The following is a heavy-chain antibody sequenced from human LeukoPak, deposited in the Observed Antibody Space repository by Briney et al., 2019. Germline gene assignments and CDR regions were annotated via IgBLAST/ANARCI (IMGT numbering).Heavy chain of an antibody. CDR2: INPNSGGT. CDR1: GYTFTVYY. D-gene: IGHD5-24*01. J-gene: IGHJ4*02. V-gene: IGHV1-2*02. CDR3: ARDGTGVYNLVQY. Sequence: EASVTVSCKASGYTFTVYYMHWVRQAPGQGHEWMGWINPNSGGTNYAQKFQGRVTMTRDTSISAFYMELSRLRSDDTAVYYCARDGTGVYNLVQYWGQGTLVTVSS.